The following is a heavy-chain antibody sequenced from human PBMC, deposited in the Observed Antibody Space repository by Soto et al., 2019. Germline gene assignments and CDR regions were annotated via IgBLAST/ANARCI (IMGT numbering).Heavy chain of an antibody. CDR3: AKVSGTYYKFQYLDY. CDR2: IFGSGGNT. CDR1: GFTFSSYA. J-gene: IGHJ4*02. D-gene: IGHD3-10*01. Sequence: EVQLLESGGGLVQPGGSLRLSCAASGFTFSSYAMSWVRQAPGKGLEWVSAIFGSGGNTYHADSVKGRFTISRDNSKNTLSLQMNSLRAEDTAVYYCAKVSGTYYKFQYLDYWGQGTLVTVSS. V-gene: IGHV3-23*01.